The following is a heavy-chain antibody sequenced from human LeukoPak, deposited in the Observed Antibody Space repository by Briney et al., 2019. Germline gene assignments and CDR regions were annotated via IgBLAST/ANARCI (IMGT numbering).Heavy chain of an antibody. V-gene: IGHV3-30*07. D-gene: IGHD2-2*01. CDR2: ISYDGSNK. CDR3: ARVIYCSSTSCRGGYYYYYMDV. Sequence: GGSLTLSCAASGFTFSSYAMHWVHQAPGKGLEWVAVISYDGSNKYHTDSVKGRFTISRDNSKNTLYLQMNSLRAEDTAVYYCARVIYCSSTSCRGGYYYYYMDVWGKGTTVTVSS. J-gene: IGHJ6*03. CDR1: GFTFSSYA.